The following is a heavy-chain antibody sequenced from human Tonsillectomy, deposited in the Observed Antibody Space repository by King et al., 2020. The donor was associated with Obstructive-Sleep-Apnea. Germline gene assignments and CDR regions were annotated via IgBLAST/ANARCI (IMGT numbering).Heavy chain of an antibody. J-gene: IGHJ3*02. CDR3: ARDHRVYGAHNDAFDI. V-gene: IGHV3-21*01. Sequence: EVQLVESGGGLVKPVGSLRLSCAASGFTFSTYSMNWVRQAPGKGLEWVSFISSSSSYIYYADSVKGRFTISRANAKNSLYLQMNSLRAEDTAIYYCARDHRVYGAHNDAFDIWGQGTMVTVSS. CDR2: ISSSSSYI. CDR1: GFTFSTYS. D-gene: IGHD2-8*01.